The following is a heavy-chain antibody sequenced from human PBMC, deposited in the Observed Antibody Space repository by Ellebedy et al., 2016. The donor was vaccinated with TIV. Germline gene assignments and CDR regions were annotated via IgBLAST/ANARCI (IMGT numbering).Heavy chain of an antibody. J-gene: IGHJ6*02. CDR1: GYTFTAYY. CDR3: ARAMIVVVTTLRRKKLYGMDV. Sequence: ASVKVSCKASGYTFTAYYIHWVRQAPGQGLEWMGWMNPNSGNTGYAQKFQGRVTITRNTSISTAYMELSSLRSEDTAVYYCARAMIVVVTTLRRKKLYGMDVWGQGTTVTVSS. V-gene: IGHV1-8*03. D-gene: IGHD3-22*01. CDR2: MNPNSGNT.